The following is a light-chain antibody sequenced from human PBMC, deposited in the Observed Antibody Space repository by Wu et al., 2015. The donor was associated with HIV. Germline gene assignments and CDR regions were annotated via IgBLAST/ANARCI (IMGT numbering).Light chain of an antibody. CDR1: QSVGTK. CDR2: AAS. Sequence: IVLTQSPATLSLSPGEGVTLSCRASQSVGTKLAWYQRKPGQAPRLLIFAASARATGVPARFSGSGSGTEFTLTINSIQSEDFAVYVCQQYNDWPPATFGQGTKVEV. V-gene: IGKV3-15*01. CDR3: QQYNDWPPAT. J-gene: IGKJ1*01.